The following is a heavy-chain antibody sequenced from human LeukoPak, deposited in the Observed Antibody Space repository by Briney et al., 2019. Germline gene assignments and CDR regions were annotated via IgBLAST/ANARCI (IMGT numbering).Heavy chain of an antibody. CDR2: TSGSGGST. CDR3: AKQGDYYDSSGYSYFDY. Sequence: PGGSLRLSCAASGFTFSSYAMSWVRQAPGKGLEWVSATSGSGGSTYYADSVKGRFTISRDNSKNTLYLQMNSLRAEDTAVYYCAKQGDYYDSSGYSYFDYWGQGTLVTVSS. D-gene: IGHD3-22*01. CDR1: GFTFSSYA. V-gene: IGHV3-23*01. J-gene: IGHJ4*02.